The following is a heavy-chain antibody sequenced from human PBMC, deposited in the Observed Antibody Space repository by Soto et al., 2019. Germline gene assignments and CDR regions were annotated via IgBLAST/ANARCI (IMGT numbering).Heavy chain of an antibody. J-gene: IGHJ2*01. CDR3: VRCYCSVGSCYACWHFDL. D-gene: IGHD2-15*01. CDR2: ISASTRNT. V-gene: IGHV1-18*01. CDR1: GYTFSDYA. Sequence: QVQLVQSGGEVKKPGASVKVSCQASGYTFSDYAISWVRQAPGQGLEWMGWISASTRNTDQAQNFQGRVIMTRDTSTNPAYMELRSRRSDDTAVYYCVRCYCSVGSCYACWHFDLWGRGTLVTVSS.